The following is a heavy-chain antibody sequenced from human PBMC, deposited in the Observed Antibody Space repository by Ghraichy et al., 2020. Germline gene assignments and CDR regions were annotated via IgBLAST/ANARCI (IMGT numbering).Heavy chain of an antibody. D-gene: IGHD6-25*01. CDR2: MYKGGTT. Sequence: GGSLRLSCAASGITVSSNYMSWVRQAPGKGLEWVSVMYKGGTTFHADSVKGRFTLSRHNSQNTLYLEMDSLIAEDTAIYYCASGSSIYYFDYWGQGTLVTGSS. CDR3: ASGSSIYYFDY. V-gene: IGHV3-53*04. J-gene: IGHJ4*02. CDR1: GITVSSNY.